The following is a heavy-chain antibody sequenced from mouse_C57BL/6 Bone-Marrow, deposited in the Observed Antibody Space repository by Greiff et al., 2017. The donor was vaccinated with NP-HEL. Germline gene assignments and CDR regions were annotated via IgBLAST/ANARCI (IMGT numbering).Heavy chain of an antibody. CDR1: GYAFSSSW. J-gene: IGHJ1*03. CDR2: IYPGDGDT. CDR3: ARDDYDGYFDV. V-gene: IGHV1-82*01. D-gene: IGHD2-4*01. Sequence: QVQLQQSGPELVKPGASVKISCKASGYAFSSSWMNWVKQRPGKGLEWIGRIYPGDGDTNSNGKFKGKATLTADKSSSTAYMQLSSLTSEDSAVYFCARDDYDGYFDVWGTGTTVTVSS.